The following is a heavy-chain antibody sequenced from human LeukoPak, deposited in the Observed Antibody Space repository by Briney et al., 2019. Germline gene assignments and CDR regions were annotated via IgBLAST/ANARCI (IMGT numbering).Heavy chain of an antibody. D-gene: IGHD3-22*01. V-gene: IGHV1-69*05. CDR2: IIPIFGTA. J-gene: IGHJ4*02. CDR1: GGTFSGYA. Sequence: ASVKVSCKASGGTFSGYAISWVRQAPGQGLEWMGGIIPIFGTANYAQKFQGRVTITTDESTSTAYMELSSLRSEDTAVYYCARTKNYYDSSGYYYGGFDYWGQGTLVTVSS. CDR3: ARTKNYYDSSGYYYGGFDY.